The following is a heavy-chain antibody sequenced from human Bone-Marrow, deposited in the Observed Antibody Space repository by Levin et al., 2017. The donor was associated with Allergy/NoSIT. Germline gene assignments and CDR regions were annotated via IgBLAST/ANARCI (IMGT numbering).Heavy chain of an antibody. CDR2: INPNSGGT. Sequence: GASVKVSCKASGYTFTGYYMHWVRQAPGQGLEWMGWINPNSGGTNYAQKFQGRVTMTRDTSISTAYMELSRLRSDDTAVYYCARARVGYCSGGSCYLDAFDIWGQGTMVTVSS. CDR3: ARARVGYCSGGSCYLDAFDI. V-gene: IGHV1-2*02. J-gene: IGHJ3*02. D-gene: IGHD2-15*01. CDR1: GYTFTGYY.